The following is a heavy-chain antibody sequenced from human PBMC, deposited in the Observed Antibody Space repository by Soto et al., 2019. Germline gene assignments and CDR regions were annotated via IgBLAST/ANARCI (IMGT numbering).Heavy chain of an antibody. J-gene: IGHJ4*01. CDR2: IYHGGTT. Sequence: PSETLSLTCVVSDHSISNDYYWSWIRQPPGKGLEWIASIYHGGTTFYNPSLKSRVTVSVDKSNNQFSLKLRSVTAADTAVYYCAKAHVMVVAGSPFDYWGHGTLVTVSS. D-gene: IGHD6-19*01. V-gene: IGHV4-38-2*01. CDR1: DHSISNDYY. CDR3: AKAHVMVVAGSPFDY.